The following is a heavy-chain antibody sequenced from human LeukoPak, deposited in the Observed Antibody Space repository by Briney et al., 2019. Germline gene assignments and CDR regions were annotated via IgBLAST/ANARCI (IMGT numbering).Heavy chain of an antibody. J-gene: IGHJ5*02. CDR1: GGSISSGSYY. V-gene: IGHV4-61*02. D-gene: IGHD1-7*01. Sequence: PSQTLSLTCTVSGGSISSGSYYWSWIRQPAGKGLEWIGRIYTSGSTNYNPSLKSRVTISVDTSKNQFSLKLSSVTAADTAVYYCAREFYNWNSAGWFDPWGQGTLVTVSS. CDR3: AREFYNWNSAGWFDP. CDR2: IYTSGST.